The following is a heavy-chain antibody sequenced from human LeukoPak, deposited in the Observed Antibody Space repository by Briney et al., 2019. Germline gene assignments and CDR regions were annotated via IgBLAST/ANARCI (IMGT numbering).Heavy chain of an antibody. Sequence: PGRSLRLSCAASGFTFSSYAMSWVRQAPGKGLEWVSTISGSGGSTYYADSVKGRFTISRDNSKNTLYLQMNSLRAEDTAVYYCAKEEGYGSGSNDYWGQGTLVTVSS. D-gene: IGHD3-10*01. CDR3: AKEEGYGSGSNDY. CDR1: GFTFSSYA. V-gene: IGHV3-23*01. CDR2: ISGSGGST. J-gene: IGHJ4*02.